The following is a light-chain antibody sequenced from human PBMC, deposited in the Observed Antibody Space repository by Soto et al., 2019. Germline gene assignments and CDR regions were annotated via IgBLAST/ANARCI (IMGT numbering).Light chain of an antibody. V-gene: IGLV2-18*02. CDR3: NSFTTSSTYV. J-gene: IGLJ1*01. CDR1: SSDVGSYNR. Sequence: QSVLTQPPSVSGSPGQSVAISCTGTSSDVGSYNRVAWYQQPPGTAPKLIIYDVTNRPSGVPDRFSGSKSGNTASLTISGLQAEDEADYYCNSFTTSSTYVFGTGTKATVL. CDR2: DVT.